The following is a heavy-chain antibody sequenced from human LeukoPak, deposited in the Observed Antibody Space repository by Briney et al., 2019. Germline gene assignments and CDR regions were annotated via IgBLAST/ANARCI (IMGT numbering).Heavy chain of an antibody. V-gene: IGHV3-33*06. CDR1: GFTFSSYG. D-gene: IGHD2-15*01. Sequence: HPGGSLRLSCAASGFTFSSYGMHWVRQAPGKGLEGVAVIWYDGSNKYYADSVKGRFTISRDNSKNTLYLQMNSLRAEDTAVYYCAKSFYCSGGSCYSGIGYWGQGTLVTVSS. CDR3: AKSFYCSGGSCYSGIGY. CDR2: IWYDGSNK. J-gene: IGHJ4*02.